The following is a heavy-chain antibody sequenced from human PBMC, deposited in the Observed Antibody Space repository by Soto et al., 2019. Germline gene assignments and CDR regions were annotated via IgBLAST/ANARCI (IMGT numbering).Heavy chain of an antibody. D-gene: IGHD2-2*01. Sequence: QVQLVQSGAEVKKPGASVKVSCKASGYTFTSYGISWVRQAPGQGLEWMGWISAYNGNTNYAQKLQGRVTMTTDTPTSTAYMELRSLRSDDTAVYYCARLGYCSSTSCYAGRMDYYMDVWGKGTTVTVSS. CDR3: ARLGYCSSTSCYAGRMDYYMDV. CDR1: GYTFTSYG. CDR2: ISAYNGNT. V-gene: IGHV1-18*01. J-gene: IGHJ6*03.